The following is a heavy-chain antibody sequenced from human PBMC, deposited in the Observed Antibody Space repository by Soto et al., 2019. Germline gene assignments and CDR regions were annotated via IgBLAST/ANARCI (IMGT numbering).Heavy chain of an antibody. CDR3: AKGRSYYYYYGVDV. CDR2: IIDSGGST. V-gene: IGHV3-23*01. Sequence: HPGGSLRLCCAASGFTVSSNYMSWVRQAPGKGLEWVSDIIDSGGSTYYADSVKGRFTISRDNSKSTLYLQMNSLRAEDTALYYCAKGRSYYYYYGVDVWGQGTTVTVSS. J-gene: IGHJ6*02. CDR1: GFTVSSNY.